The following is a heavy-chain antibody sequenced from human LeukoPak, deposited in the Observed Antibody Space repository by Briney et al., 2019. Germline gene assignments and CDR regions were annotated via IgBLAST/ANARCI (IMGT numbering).Heavy chain of an antibody. CDR1: DYTFNSYG. D-gene: IGHD6-6*01. CDR2: ISPYSGHA. CDR3: ARQQLVSPSAFDI. J-gene: IGHJ3*02. V-gene: IGHV1-18*01. Sequence: GASVKVSCKASDYTFNSYGITWVRQAPGQGLEWMGWISPYSGHANYGQKLQGRVTMTTDTSTSTAYMELRSLRYDDTAVYYCARQQLVSPSAFDIWGQGTMVTVSS.